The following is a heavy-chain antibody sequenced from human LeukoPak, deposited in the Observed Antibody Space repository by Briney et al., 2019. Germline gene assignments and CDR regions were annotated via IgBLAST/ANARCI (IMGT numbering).Heavy chain of an antibody. V-gene: IGHV1-2*02. CDR2: INPNSGGT. J-gene: IGHJ3*02. CDR1: GYTFTGYY. CDR3: ARWRIVVVPAAPPGHDAFDI. D-gene: IGHD2-2*01. Sequence: GASVKVSCKASGYTFTGYYMHWVRQAPGQGLEWMGWINPNSGGTNYAQKFQGRVTMTRDTSISTAYMELSRLRSGDTAVYYCARWRIVVVPAAPPGHDAFDIWGQGTMVTVSS.